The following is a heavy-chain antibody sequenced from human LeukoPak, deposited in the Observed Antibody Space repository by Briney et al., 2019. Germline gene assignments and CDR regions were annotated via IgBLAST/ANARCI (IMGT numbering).Heavy chain of an antibody. CDR3: ARAEPEWLFDY. J-gene: IGHJ4*02. Sequence: GGSLRLSCAASGFTVSSNYMSWVRQAPGKGLEWVSVIYSGGSTYYAESVKGRFTISRDSSKNTLYLQMNSLRAEDTAVYYCARAEPEWLFDYWGQGTLVTVSP. V-gene: IGHV3-66*02. CDR2: IYSGGST. CDR1: GFTVSSNY. D-gene: IGHD3-3*01.